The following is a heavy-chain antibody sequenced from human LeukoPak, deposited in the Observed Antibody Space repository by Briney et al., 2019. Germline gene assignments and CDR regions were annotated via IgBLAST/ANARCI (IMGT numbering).Heavy chain of an antibody. Sequence: ASVKVSCKASGGTFSSYAISWVRQAPGQGLEWMGGIIPIFGTANYAQKFQGRVTITTDESTSTAYMELSSLRSEDTAVYYCARDKSSSLDYYYYMDVWGKGTTVTVSS. V-gene: IGHV1-69*05. CDR1: GGTFSSYA. D-gene: IGHD6-13*01. CDR3: ARDKSSSLDYYYYMDV. J-gene: IGHJ6*03. CDR2: IIPIFGTA.